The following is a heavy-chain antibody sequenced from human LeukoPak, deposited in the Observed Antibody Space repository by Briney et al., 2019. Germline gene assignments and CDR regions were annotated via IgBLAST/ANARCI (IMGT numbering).Heavy chain of an antibody. D-gene: IGHD2-15*01. CDR1: GGSISSYY. Sequence: SETLSLTCTVSGGSISSYYWSWIRQPPGKGLEWIGYIYYSGSTNYNPSLKSRVTISVDTSKNQFSLKLSSVTAADTAVYYCARDRISLFAFDIWGQGTMVTVSS. CDR3: ARDRISLFAFDI. J-gene: IGHJ3*02. V-gene: IGHV4-59*01. CDR2: IYYSGST.